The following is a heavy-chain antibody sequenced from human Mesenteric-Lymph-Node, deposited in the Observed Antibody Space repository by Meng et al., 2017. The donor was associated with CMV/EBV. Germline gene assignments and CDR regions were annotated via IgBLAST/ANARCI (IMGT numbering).Heavy chain of an antibody. CDR3: ARELASSNRYRNSYFYYGVDV. V-gene: IGHV3-30-3*01. J-gene: IGHJ6*02. D-gene: IGHD6-13*01. CDR1: GFTFSNYA. CDR2: ISYDGSDK. Sequence: ALKISCTASGFTFSNYALHWVRQAPAKGLEWMAIISYDGSDKYYADSGKGRFTISRDNSKNTLFLQMHILGTEDTAVYYCARELASSNRYRNSYFYYGVDVWGQGTTVTVSS.